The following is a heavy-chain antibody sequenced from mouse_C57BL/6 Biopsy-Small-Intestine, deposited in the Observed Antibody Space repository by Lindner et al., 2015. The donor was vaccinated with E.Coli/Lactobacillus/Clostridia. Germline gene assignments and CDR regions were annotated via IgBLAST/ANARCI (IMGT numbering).Heavy chain of an antibody. CDR2: ISSGSGTI. Sequence: VQLQESGGGLVKPGGSLKLSCAASGFTFSDYGKHWVRQAPEKGLEWVAYISSGSGTIYYADTVKGRFTISRDDAKNTLFLQMTSLRSEDTAIYYCARPGYGSSFAYWGQGTLVTVSA. CDR3: ARPGYGSSFAY. J-gene: IGHJ3*01. V-gene: IGHV5-17*01. D-gene: IGHD1-1*01. CDR1: GFTFSDYG.